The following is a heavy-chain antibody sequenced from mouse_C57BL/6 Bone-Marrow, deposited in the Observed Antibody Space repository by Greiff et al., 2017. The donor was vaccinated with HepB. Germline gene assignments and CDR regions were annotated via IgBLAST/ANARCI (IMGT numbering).Heavy chain of an antibody. D-gene: IGHD3-1*01. CDR3: ARGGLVYFDY. CDR2: IYPGGGYT. J-gene: IGHJ2*01. V-gene: IGHV1-63*01. Sequence: QVQLKESGAELVRPGTSVKMSCKASGYTFTTYWIGWAKQRPGHGLEWIGDIYPGGGYTNYNEKFKGKATLTADKSSSTAYMQFSSLTSEDSAIYYCARGGLVYFDYWGQGTTLTVSS. CDR1: GYTFTTYW.